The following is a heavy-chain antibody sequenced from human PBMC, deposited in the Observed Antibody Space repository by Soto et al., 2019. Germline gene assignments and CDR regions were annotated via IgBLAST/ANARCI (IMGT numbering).Heavy chain of an antibody. V-gene: IGHV3-23*01. D-gene: IGHD2-15*01. CDR2: ILPDETG. Sequence: DVNLLQSGGGSAQPGGSLRLSGATSGFTFSTYAMTWVRQVPWRGLQWVSTILPDETGFYTVSVKGRFTISRDNYRGIVYLQMNDLWVEDAAIYYCAKDRLPTSGQRFYFDSWGQGSLVTVSS. J-gene: IGHJ4*02. CDR1: GFTFSTYA. CDR3: AKDRLPTSGQRFYFDS.